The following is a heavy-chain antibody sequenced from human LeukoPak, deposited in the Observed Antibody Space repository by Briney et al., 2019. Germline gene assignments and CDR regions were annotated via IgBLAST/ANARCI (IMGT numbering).Heavy chain of an antibody. V-gene: IGHV1-69*13. CDR3: ARAPYSSGWYEVEH. D-gene: IGHD6-19*01. Sequence: ASVKVSCKASGGTFSSYAISWVRQAPGQGLEWMGGIIPIFGTANHAQKFQGRVRITADESTSTAYMELSSLRSEDTAVYYCARAPYSSGWYEVEHWGQGTLVTVSS. CDR1: GGTFSSYA. CDR2: IIPIFGTA. J-gene: IGHJ4*02.